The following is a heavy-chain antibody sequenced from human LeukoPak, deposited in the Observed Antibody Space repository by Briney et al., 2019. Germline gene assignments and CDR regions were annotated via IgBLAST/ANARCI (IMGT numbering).Heavy chain of an antibody. V-gene: IGHV1-18*01. CDR1: GYTFTSYG. D-gene: IGHD2-2*01. J-gene: IGHJ5*02. CDR2: ISAYNGNT. CDR3: ARSPNQKYCSSTSCYSPDP. Sequence: ASVKVSCKASGYTFTSYGISWVRQAPGQGLEWMGWISAYNGNTNYAQKLQGRVTMTTDTSTSTAYMELRSLRSDDTAVYYCARSPNQKYCSSTSCYSPDPWGQGTLVTVSS.